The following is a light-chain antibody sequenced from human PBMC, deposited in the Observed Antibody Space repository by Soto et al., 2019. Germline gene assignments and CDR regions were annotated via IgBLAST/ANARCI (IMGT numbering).Light chain of an antibody. CDR2: AAS. CDR1: QSISSY. Sequence: DIQMTQSPSSLSASVGDRVTITCRASQSISSYLNWYQQKPGKAPKLLIYAASSLQSGVPSRFSGSVSGTDFTLTISSLHPEDFATYYCQQSYSTPRTLGQGTKVDIK. CDR3: QQSYSTPRT. J-gene: IGKJ1*01. V-gene: IGKV1-39*01.